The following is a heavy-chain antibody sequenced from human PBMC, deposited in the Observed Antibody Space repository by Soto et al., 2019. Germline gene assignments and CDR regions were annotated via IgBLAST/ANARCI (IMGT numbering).Heavy chain of an antibody. CDR3: ARDGTGSSTISQFDY. J-gene: IGHJ4*02. Sequence: SETLSLTCAVYGGSFSGYYWSWIRQPPGKGLEWIGEINHSGSTNYNPSLKSRVTISVDTSKNQFSLKLSSVTAADTAVYYCARDGTGSSTISQFDYWGQGTLGTGSS. D-gene: IGHD3-10*01. CDR2: INHSGST. V-gene: IGHV4-34*01. CDR1: GGSFSGYY.